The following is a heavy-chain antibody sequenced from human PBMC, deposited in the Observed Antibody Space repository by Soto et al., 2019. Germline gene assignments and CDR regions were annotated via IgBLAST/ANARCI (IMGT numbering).Heavy chain of an antibody. D-gene: IGHD3-9*01. CDR3: ARDADILPGSDAFDI. CDR2: ISSSSSYT. V-gene: IGHV3-11*05. J-gene: IGHJ3*02. CDR1: GFTFSDYC. Sequence: PGGSLRLSCAAAGFTFSDYCMSWIRTAPGKGLEWVSYISSSSSYTNYADSVKGRFTISRDNAKNSLYLQMNSLSAEDTAVYYCARDADILPGSDAFDIWGQGTMVPVSS.